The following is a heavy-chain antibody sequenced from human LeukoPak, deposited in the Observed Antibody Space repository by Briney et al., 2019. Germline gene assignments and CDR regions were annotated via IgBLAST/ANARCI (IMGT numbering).Heavy chain of an antibody. CDR3: ARMVGATFDY. Sequence: PGGSLRLSCAASGFTFSSYSMNWVRQAPGKGLEWIGYIYYSGSTNYNPSLKSRVTISVDTSKNQFSLKLSSVTAADTAVYYCARMVGATFDYWGQGTLVTVSS. CDR1: GFTFSSYS. CDR2: IYYSGST. D-gene: IGHD1-26*01. J-gene: IGHJ4*02. V-gene: IGHV4-59*01.